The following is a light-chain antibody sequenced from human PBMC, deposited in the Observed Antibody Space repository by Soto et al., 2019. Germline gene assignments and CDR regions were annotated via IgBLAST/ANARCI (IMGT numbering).Light chain of an antibody. CDR2: EVS. CDR1: TCDVGGFDS. V-gene: IGLV2-14*01. J-gene: IGLJ3*02. Sequence: QSVLTQPASVSGSPGQSITISCTATTCDVGGFDSVSWYQQHPGTAPRVIIYEVSNRPSGVSYRFSGSKSANTASLTISGLQADDEADYYCSSYTTSNTWLFGGGTKLTVL. CDR3: SSYTTSNTWL.